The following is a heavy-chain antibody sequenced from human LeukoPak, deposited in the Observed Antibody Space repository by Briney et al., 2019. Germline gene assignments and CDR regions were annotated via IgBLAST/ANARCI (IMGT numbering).Heavy chain of an antibody. V-gene: IGHV3-23*01. CDR3: AKEQRIRHCSEGVCMEGYYFDY. CDR2: PSRGGGST. Sequence: GGSLRLSCTGSGFPFNMFGIHWVRQAPGQGLDWVSGPSRGGGSTTSADSVKGRFTITRDYSKNMVFLKMNSLRPEDTAVYCCAKEQRIRHCSEGVCMEGYYFDYWGQGSLVTVFS. D-gene: IGHD2-8*01. CDR1: GFPFNMFG. J-gene: IGHJ4*02.